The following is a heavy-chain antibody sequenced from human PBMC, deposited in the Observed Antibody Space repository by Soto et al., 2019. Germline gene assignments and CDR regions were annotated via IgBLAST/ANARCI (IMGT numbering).Heavy chain of an antibody. J-gene: IGHJ4*02. V-gene: IGHV4-39*01. CDR3: AGQAVAGESLDY. Sequence: PSDTLSLTCTVSGGSVSSSNYYWGWIRQPPGKEPEWIGSIYYGGSTYYNPSLQSRVTISVDTSKNQFSLKLSSVTAADTAVYYCAGQAVAGESLDYWGQGTLVTVSS. CDR1: GGSVSSSNYY. CDR2: IYYGGST. D-gene: IGHD6-19*01.